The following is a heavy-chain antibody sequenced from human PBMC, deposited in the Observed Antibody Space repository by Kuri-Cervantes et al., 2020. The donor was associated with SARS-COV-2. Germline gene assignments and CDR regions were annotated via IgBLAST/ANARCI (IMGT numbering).Heavy chain of an antibody. CDR3: ARRAAAAGINY. V-gene: IGHV4-39*01. D-gene: IGHD6-13*01. J-gene: IGHJ4*02. Sequence: ESLKISCTVSGGSISSSSYYWGWIRQPPGKGLEWIGSIYYSGSTYYNPSLKSRVTISVDTSKNQFSLKLSSVTAADTAVYYCARRAAAAGINYWGQGTLVTVSS. CDR2: IYYSGST. CDR1: GGSISSSSYY.